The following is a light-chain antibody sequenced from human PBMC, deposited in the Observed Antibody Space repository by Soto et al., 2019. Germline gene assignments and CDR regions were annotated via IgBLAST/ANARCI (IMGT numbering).Light chain of an antibody. V-gene: IGKV3-15*01. J-gene: IGKJ4*01. CDR1: QSVSSY. CDR2: GAS. Sequence: EIVLTQSPGALSLSPGERATLSCRASQSVSSYLAWYQQKPGQAPRLLIYGASTRATGIPARFSGSGSGTEFPLTISRLQSADFAVYYCQQYNNWPLTFGRGTKGDIK. CDR3: QQYNNWPLT.